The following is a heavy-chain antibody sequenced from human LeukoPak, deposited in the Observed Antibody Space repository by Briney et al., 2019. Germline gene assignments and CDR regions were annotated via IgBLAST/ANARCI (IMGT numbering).Heavy chain of an antibody. CDR2: INPSGGST. Sequence: ASVKVSCKASVYTFTSYYMHWVRQAPGQGLEWMGIINPSGGSTSYAQKFQGRVTMTRDTSTSTVYMELSSLRSEDTAVYYCARDRVTMVRGVPAGFDPWGQGTLVTVSS. V-gene: IGHV1-46*03. CDR3: ARDRVTMVRGVPAGFDP. J-gene: IGHJ5*02. D-gene: IGHD3-10*01. CDR1: VYTFTSYY.